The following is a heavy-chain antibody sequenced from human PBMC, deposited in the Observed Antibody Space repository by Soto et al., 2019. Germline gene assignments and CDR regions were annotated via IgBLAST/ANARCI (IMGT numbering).Heavy chain of an antibody. CDR2: VYYSGST. Sequence: SETLSLPTTVTGDSVNRYYWSWMRRPPGKCLECMGYVYYSGSTNYNPSLKSRVTISVDTSKNQISLRLKSVTAADTAVYYCARAETSGIPYFDYWGQGSLVTVSS. CDR3: ARAETSGIPYFDY. D-gene: IGHD6-13*01. J-gene: IGHJ4*02. CDR1: GDSVNRYY. V-gene: IGHV4-59*02.